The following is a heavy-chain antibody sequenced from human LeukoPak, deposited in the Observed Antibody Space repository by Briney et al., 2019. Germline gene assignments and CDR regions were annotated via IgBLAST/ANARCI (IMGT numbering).Heavy chain of an antibody. Sequence: PSETLSLTCTVSGGSISSYYWSWIRQPPGKGLEWIGYIYYSGSTNYNPSLKSRVTISVDTSKNQFSLKLSSVTAADTAVYYCARLDYDSSGYYYGYWGQGTLVTVSS. CDR1: GGSISSYY. J-gene: IGHJ4*02. CDR2: IYYSGST. CDR3: ARLDYDSSGYYYGY. V-gene: IGHV4-59*08. D-gene: IGHD3-22*01.